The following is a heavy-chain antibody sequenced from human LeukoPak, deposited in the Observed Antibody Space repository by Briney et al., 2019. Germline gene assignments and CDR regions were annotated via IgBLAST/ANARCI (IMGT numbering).Heavy chain of an antibody. D-gene: IGHD6-19*01. Sequence: ASVKVSCKASGYTFTGYYMHWVRQAPGQGLEWMGWINPNSGGSTTYAQKFQGRVTLTRDMSTSTDYLELSSLRSEDTAVYYCARDFPAILDSSGWGADAFDIWGQGTMVTVSS. V-gene: IGHV1-2*02. CDR2: INPNSGGST. J-gene: IGHJ3*02. CDR3: ARDFPAILDSSGWGADAFDI. CDR1: GYTFTGYY.